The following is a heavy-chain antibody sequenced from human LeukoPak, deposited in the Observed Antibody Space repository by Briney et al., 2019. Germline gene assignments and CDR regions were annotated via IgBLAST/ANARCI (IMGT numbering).Heavy chain of an antibody. CDR2: IKQDGSEK. Sequence: GGSLRLSCAASGFTFSSYWMSWVRQAPGKGLEWVANIKQDGSEKYYVDSVRGRFTISRDNAKNSLYLQMNSLRAEDTAVYYCARAITYYYDSSGYYRGYFDYWGQGTLVTVSS. D-gene: IGHD3-22*01. J-gene: IGHJ4*02. CDR3: ARAITYYYDSSGYYRGYFDY. V-gene: IGHV3-7*01. CDR1: GFTFSSYW.